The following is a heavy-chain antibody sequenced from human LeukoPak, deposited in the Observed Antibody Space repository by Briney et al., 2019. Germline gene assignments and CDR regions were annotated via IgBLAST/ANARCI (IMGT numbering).Heavy chain of an antibody. D-gene: IGHD3-10*01. CDR3: ATNLWSRGGDYWYFDL. CDR1: GGTFSSYA. J-gene: IGHJ2*01. CDR2: IVPIFGTA. Sequence: ASVKVPCKASGGTFSSYAISWVRQAPGQGLEWMGGIVPIFGTADYAQKFQGRVTITADESTSTAYMDLSSLRSEDTALYYCATNLWSRGGDYWYFDLWGRGTLVTVSS. V-gene: IGHV1-69*13.